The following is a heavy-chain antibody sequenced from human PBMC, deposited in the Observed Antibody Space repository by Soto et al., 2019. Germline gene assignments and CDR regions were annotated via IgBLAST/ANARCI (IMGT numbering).Heavy chain of an antibody. CDR2: IYYSGST. J-gene: IGHJ4*02. D-gene: IGHD6-13*01. Sequence: SETLSLTCTVSGGSISSGDYYWSWIRQPPGKGLEWIGYIYYSGSTYYNPSLKSRVTISVDTSKNQFSLKLSSVTAADTAVYYCSRGGRAAGGTFDYWTRGTLDTVSA. V-gene: IGHV4-30-4*01. CDR1: GGSISSGDYY. CDR3: SRGGRAAGGTFDY.